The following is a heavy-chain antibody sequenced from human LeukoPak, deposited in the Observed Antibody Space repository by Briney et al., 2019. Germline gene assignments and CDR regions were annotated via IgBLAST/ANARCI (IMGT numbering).Heavy chain of an antibody. CDR1: GFNFRNYG. J-gene: IGHJ4*02. CDR2: IRYDGSDK. Sequence: GGSLRLSCAASGFNFRNYGMHWVRQAPGKGLEWVAFIRYDGSDKYYADSVKGRFTISRDNSKNTLYLQMNSLRAEDTAVYYCARVEASGYDYGAFDYWGQGTLVTVSS. D-gene: IGHD5-12*01. CDR3: ARVEASGYDYGAFDY. V-gene: IGHV3-30*02.